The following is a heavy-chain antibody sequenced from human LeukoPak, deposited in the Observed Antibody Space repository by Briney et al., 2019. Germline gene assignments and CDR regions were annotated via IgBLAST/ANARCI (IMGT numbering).Heavy chain of an antibody. V-gene: IGHV4-59*12. J-gene: IGHJ6*02. CDR2: IYYSGNT. CDR1: GGSISTYY. D-gene: IGHD3-10*01. CDR3: ARDGELLWFADPYYGMDV. Sequence: SETLSLTYTVSGGSISTYYWSWIRQPPGKGLEWIGYIYYSGNTNYNPSLKSRVTILVDMSKNQFSLKLSSVTAADTAVYYCARDGELLWFADPYYGMDVWGQGTTVTVFS.